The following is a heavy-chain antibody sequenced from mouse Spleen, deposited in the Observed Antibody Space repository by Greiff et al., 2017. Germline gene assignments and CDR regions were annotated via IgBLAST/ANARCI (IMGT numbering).Heavy chain of an antibody. CDR3: ARWESYYGNYVGAMDY. CDR2: ISSGSSTI. CDR1: GFTFSDYG. V-gene: IGHV5-17*01. J-gene: IGHJ4*01. D-gene: IGHD2-10*01. Sequence: EVQVVESGGGLVKPGGSLKLSCAASGFTFSDYGMHWVRQAPEKGLEWVAYISSGSSTIYYADTVKGRFTISRDNAKNTLFLQMTSLRSEDTAMYYCARWESYYGNYVGAMDYWGQGTSVTVSS.